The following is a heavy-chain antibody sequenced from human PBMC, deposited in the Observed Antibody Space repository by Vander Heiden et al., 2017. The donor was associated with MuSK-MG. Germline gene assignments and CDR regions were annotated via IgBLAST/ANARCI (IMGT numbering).Heavy chain of an antibody. D-gene: IGHD3-3*01. CDR2: INHSGST. J-gene: IGHJ6*03. V-gene: IGHV4-34*01. Sequence: QVQLQQWGAGLLKPSETLSLTCAVYGGSFSGYYWSWIRQPPGKGLEWIGEINHSGSTNYNPSLKSRVTISVDTSKNQFSLKLSSVTAADTAVYYCARRTHYDFWSGYYRAYYYYMDVWGKVTTVTVSS. CDR1: GGSFSGYY. CDR3: ARRTHYDFWSGYYRAYYYYMDV.